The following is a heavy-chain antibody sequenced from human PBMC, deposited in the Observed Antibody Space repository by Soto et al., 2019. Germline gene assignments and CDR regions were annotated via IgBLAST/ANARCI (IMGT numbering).Heavy chain of an antibody. J-gene: IGHJ6*02. Sequence: QVQLVESGGGLVKPGGSLRLSRAASGFTFSDYYMSWIRQAPGKGLEWVSYITSSSSYTNYADSVKGRFPISRDNAKNSLYLQMNSLRAEDTAVYYCARGHRYGMDVWGQGTTVTVSS. CDR2: ITSSSSYT. CDR1: GFTFSDYY. V-gene: IGHV3-11*05. CDR3: ARGHRYGMDV.